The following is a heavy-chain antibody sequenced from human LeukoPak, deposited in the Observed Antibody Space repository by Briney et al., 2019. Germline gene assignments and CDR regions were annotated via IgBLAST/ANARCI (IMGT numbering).Heavy chain of an antibody. CDR1: GFTLSTYN. V-gene: IGHV3-48*04. J-gene: IGHJ4*02. CDR2: ISSSGNTI. D-gene: IGHD6-6*01. Sequence: GGSLRLSCAASGFTLSTYNMNWVRQAPGKGLEWVSYISSSGNTIYYADSVKGRFTISRDNAKNSLFLQMNSLRAEDTAVYYCARRRDFDYWGQGTLVAVSS. CDR3: ARRRDFDY.